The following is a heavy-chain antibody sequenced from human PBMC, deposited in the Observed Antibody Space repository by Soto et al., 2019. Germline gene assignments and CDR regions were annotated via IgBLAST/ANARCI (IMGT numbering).Heavy chain of an antibody. CDR1: GGSISSSSYY. V-gene: IGHV4-39*01. CDR3: ARPRGSGIVVVPAAMDYYYMDV. D-gene: IGHD2-2*01. Sequence: SETPSLTCTVSGGSISSSSYYWGWIRQPPGKGLEWIGSIYYSGSTYYNPSLKSRVTISVDTSKNQFSLKLSSVTAADTAVYYCARPRGSGIVVVPAAMDYYYMDVWGKGTTVTVSS. J-gene: IGHJ6*03. CDR2: IYYSGST.